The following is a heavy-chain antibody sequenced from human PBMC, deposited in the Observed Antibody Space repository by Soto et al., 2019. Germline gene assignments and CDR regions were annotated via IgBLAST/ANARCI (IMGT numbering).Heavy chain of an antibody. Sequence: SETLCITCTVAGGSISSYCWSWIRKTKGKGLEWIGYIYYSGSTNYNPSLKSRVTISVDTSKNQFSLKLSSVTAADTAVYYCARDRSYYYGSGSYYNDAFDIWGQGTMVTVS. CDR3: ARDRSYYYGSGSYYNDAFDI. J-gene: IGHJ3*02. D-gene: IGHD3-10*01. CDR2: IYYSGST. V-gene: IGHV4-59*01. CDR1: GGSISSYC.